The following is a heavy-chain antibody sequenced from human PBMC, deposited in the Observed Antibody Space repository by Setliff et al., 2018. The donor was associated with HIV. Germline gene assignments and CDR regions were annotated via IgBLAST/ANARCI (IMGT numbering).Heavy chain of an antibody. D-gene: IGHD3-16*01. V-gene: IGHV3-21*04. Sequence: GGSLRLSCAASGFTFSNYDMNWVRQAPGKGLEWVSSISSSSTYIFYADSVKGRFTISRDNAKNSLYLQMSSLRAEDTAVYYCARRTFGSGRIDPWGQGTLVTVSS. CDR1: GFTFSNYD. CDR2: ISSSSTYI. CDR3: ARRTFGSGRIDP. J-gene: IGHJ5*02.